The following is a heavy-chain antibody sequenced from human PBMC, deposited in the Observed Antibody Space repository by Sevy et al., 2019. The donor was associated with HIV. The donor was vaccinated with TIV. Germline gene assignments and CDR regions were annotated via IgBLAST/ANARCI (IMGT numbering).Heavy chain of an antibody. D-gene: IGHD2-15*01. V-gene: IGHV3-15*01. Sequence: GGSLRLSCAVSAFTFSNAWMSWVRQSPGKGLEWVGRIRSKAGGGTTDYAAIVKGKFTISRDDSRDILYLQLNSLETEDTAIYYCTTDHRRDGIVVVPFEYWGQGTLVTVSS. CDR1: AFTFSNAW. J-gene: IGHJ4*02. CDR2: IRSKAGGGTT. CDR3: TTDHRRDGIVVVPFEY.